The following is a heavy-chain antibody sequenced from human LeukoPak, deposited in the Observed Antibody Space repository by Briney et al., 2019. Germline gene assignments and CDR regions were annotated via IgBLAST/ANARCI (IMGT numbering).Heavy chain of an antibody. Sequence: GGSLRLSCSASGFTFSNCAMHWVRQAPGKGPEYVSVISSYGDKTYYADSVKGRFTISRDNSKNTLYLQMSSLRAEDTALYYCAKHYGATSTWLDPWGLATLVTVSS. CDR2: ISSYGDKT. J-gene: IGHJ5*02. V-gene: IGHV3-64D*06. CDR1: GFTFSNCA. D-gene: IGHD4/OR15-4a*01. CDR3: AKHYGATSTWLDP.